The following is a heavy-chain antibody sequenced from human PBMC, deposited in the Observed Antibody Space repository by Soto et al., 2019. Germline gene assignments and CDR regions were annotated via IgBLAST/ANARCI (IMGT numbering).Heavy chain of an antibody. CDR1: GYTFTSYA. V-gene: IGHV1-3*01. CDR3: ARDFLQEDFWSGLDY. D-gene: IGHD3-3*01. J-gene: IGHJ4*02. Sequence: ASVKVSCQASGYTFTSYAMHWLGQAPGQRLEWMGWINAGNGNTKYSQKFQGRVTITRDTSASTAYMELSSLRSEDTAVYYCARDFLQEDFWSGLDYWGQGTLVTVSS. CDR2: INAGNGNT.